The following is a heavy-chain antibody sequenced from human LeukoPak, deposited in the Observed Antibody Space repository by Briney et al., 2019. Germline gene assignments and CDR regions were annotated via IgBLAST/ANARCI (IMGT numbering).Heavy chain of an antibody. J-gene: IGHJ4*02. CDR1: GGSTSSGDCY. Sequence: PSQTLSLTCTVSGGSTSSGDCYWSWIRQPPGKGLEWIGYIYYSGSTYYNPSLKSRVTISVDTSKNQFSLKLSSVTAADTAVYYCASAGSGDYFDYWGQGTLVTVSS. CDR2: IYYSGST. CDR3: ASAGSGDYFDY. D-gene: IGHD1-26*01. V-gene: IGHV4-30-4*08.